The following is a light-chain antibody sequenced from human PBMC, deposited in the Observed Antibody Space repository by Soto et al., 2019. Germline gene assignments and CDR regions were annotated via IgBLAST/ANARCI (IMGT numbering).Light chain of an antibody. Sequence: VLTQYPGTQSLSPGQRATLSCRASQSVDSSYLAWYQQKPGQAPRLLIYGASSRATGIPDRFSGSGSGTDFTLTISRLEPEDFAVYYCQQYGSSPRTFGQGTKVDIK. J-gene: IGKJ1*01. CDR2: GAS. CDR1: QSVDSSY. CDR3: QQYGSSPRT. V-gene: IGKV3-20*01.